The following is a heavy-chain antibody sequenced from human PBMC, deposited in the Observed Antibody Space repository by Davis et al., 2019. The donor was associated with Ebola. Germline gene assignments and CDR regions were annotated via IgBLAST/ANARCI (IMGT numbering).Heavy chain of an antibody. Sequence: PGGSLRLSCAASGFTFSSYSMNWVRQAPGKGLEWVSSISSSSSYIYYADSVKGRFTISRDNAKNSLYLQMNSLRAEDTAVYYCARDGDGYEYGRGTSIDGMDVWGKGTTVTVSS. CDR2: ISSSSSYI. CDR3: ARDGDGYEYGRGTSIDGMDV. V-gene: IGHV3-21*01. J-gene: IGHJ6*04. CDR1: GFTFSSYS. D-gene: IGHD5-12*01.